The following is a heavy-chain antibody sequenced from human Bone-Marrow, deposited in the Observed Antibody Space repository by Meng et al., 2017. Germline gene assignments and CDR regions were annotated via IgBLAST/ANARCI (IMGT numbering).Heavy chain of an antibody. D-gene: IGHD6-13*01. J-gene: IGHJ4*02. Sequence: QVQQGQSGAEVKKPGAAVKVSCKASGDTFTSGGVNWVRQAPGQGLEWMGRIDPKSGDTHYAQRFQGRVTMTGDTSISTAYMELSGLRSDDTAMYYCARDEDISAAGKLFGDYWGQGTLVTVSS. V-gene: IGHV1-2*06. CDR1: GDTFTSGG. CDR2: IDPKSGDT. CDR3: ARDEDISAAGKLFGDY.